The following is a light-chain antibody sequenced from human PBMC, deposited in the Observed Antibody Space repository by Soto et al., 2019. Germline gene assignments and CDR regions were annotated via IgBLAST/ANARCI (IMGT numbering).Light chain of an antibody. CDR3: QQYGRT. CDR2: GAS. J-gene: IGKJ1*01. V-gene: IGKV3-20*01. Sequence: EIVLTQSPGTLSLSPGERATLSCRASQSVSSSYVAWYQQKPGHAPRLIIYGASSRATGIPDRFSGSGSGTDFTLTISRLEPEDFAVYYCQQYGRTFGQGTKVEIK. CDR1: QSVSSSY.